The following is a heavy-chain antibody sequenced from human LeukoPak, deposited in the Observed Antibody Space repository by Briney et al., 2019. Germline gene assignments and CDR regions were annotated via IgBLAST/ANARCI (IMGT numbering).Heavy chain of an antibody. D-gene: IGHD2-2*01. V-gene: IGHV1-2*06. CDR1: GYTFTSYG. CDR2: INPNSGDT. Sequence: ASVKVSCKASGYTFTSYGISWVRQAPGQGLEWMGRINPNSGDTNYAQKFQGRVTMTRDTSISTAYMELSRLRSDDTAVYYCARDYCSSTSCLFDYWGQGTLVTVSS. J-gene: IGHJ4*02. CDR3: ARDYCSSTSCLFDY.